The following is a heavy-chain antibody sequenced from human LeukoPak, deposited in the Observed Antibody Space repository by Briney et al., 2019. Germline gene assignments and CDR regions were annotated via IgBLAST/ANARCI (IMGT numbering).Heavy chain of an antibody. J-gene: IGHJ4*02. CDR2: IKQDGSEK. Sequence: GGSLRLSCAASGFTLSSYWMTWVRQAPGKGLEWVANIKQDGSEKYYVDSVKGRFTISRDNAKNSLYLQMNSLRPEDTAVYYCARDLSYGDYEISGYWGQGTLVTVSS. CDR3: ARDLSYGDYEISGY. V-gene: IGHV3-7*01. D-gene: IGHD4-17*01. CDR1: GFTLSSYW.